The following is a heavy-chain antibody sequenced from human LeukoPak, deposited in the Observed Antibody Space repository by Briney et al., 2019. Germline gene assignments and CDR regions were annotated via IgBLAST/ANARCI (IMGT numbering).Heavy chain of an antibody. D-gene: IGHD6-6*01. CDR3: ANSIQQLGHCVFAL. Sequence: SETLSLTCTVSGGSISNGNYYWGWIRQPPGKGLEWIGSIYYSGSTFYNPSLKSRVTISVDTSKNQFSLKLSSVTAADTAVYYCANSIQQLGHCVFALWGRGTLVTVSS. CDR1: GGSISNGNYY. J-gene: IGHJ2*01. V-gene: IGHV4-39*01. CDR2: IYYSGST.